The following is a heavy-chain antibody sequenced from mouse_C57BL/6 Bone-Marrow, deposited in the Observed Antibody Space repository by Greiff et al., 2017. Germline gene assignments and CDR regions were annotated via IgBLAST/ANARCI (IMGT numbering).Heavy chain of an antibody. Sequence: VMLVESGAELVKPGASVQISCKASGYAFSSYWMNWVKQRPGKGLEWIGQIYPGDGDTNYNGKFKGKATLTAEKSSSTAYMQLSSLTSEDSAVYFCARDGYHWYFDVWGTGTTVTVSS. CDR2: IYPGDGDT. CDR3: ARDGYHWYFDV. V-gene: IGHV1-80*01. D-gene: IGHD2-3*01. CDR1: GYAFSSYW. J-gene: IGHJ1*03.